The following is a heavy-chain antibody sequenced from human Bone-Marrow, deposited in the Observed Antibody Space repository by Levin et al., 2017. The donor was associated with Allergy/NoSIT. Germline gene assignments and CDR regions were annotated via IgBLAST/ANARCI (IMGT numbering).Heavy chain of an antibody. J-gene: IGHJ5*02. CDR2: ISSDGTNK. Sequence: GGSLRLSCAASGFTFNTYAMHWVRQAPGKGLEWLAVISSDGTNKYYVDSVKGRFTISRDNSKKTLYLQMNSLRVEDMAVYYCAKGLSSVAVDWFDPWGQGTLVTVSS. V-gene: IGHV3-30*18. CDR1: GFTFNTYA. D-gene: IGHD6-19*01. CDR3: AKGLSSVAVDWFDP.